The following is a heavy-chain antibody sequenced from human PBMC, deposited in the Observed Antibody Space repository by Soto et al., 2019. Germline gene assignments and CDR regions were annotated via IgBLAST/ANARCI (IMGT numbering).Heavy chain of an antibody. CDR1: GGSFSGYY. CDR3: ASRYCSSTSCDLDY. D-gene: IGHD2-2*01. CDR2: INHSGST. V-gene: IGHV4-34*01. J-gene: IGHJ4*02. Sequence: QVQLQQWGAGLLKPSETLSLTCAVYGGSFSGYYWCWIRQPPGKGLEWIGQINHSGSTNYNPSLKSRVTISVDTSKNQFSLKLSSVTAADTAVYYCASRYCSSTSCDLDYWGQGTLVTVSS.